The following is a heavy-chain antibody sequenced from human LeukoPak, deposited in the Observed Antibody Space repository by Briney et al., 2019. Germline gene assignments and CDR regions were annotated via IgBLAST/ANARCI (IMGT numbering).Heavy chain of an antibody. D-gene: IGHD6-13*01. CDR1: GFSFSNYA. J-gene: IGHJ6*03. CDR2: ISGSSAAI. V-gene: IGHV3-48*01. Sequence: GGSLRLSCAASGFSFSNYAMNWVRQAPGKGLEWVSYISGSSAAIYYADSVEGRFTISRDKAKNSLYLQMNSLRAEDTAVYYCARDPSRGYNYYSYMDVWGKGTTVTVSS. CDR3: ARDPSRGYNYYSYMDV.